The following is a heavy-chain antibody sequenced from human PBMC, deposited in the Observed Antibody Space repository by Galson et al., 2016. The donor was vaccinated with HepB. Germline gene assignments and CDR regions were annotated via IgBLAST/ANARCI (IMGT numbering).Heavy chain of an antibody. CDR1: VSSASHY. CDR3: AKDEGFYNGMDF. CDR2: ISDSEST. D-gene: IGHD2-2*02. J-gene: IGHJ6*02. V-gene: IGHV4-61*01. Sequence: VSSASHYWSWVRQPTGKGLEWIGYISDSESTNYNSSLKGRVTISLDRSKNQFSLRLNSVIAADTAVYYCAKDEGFYNGMDFWGQGTTVTVSS.